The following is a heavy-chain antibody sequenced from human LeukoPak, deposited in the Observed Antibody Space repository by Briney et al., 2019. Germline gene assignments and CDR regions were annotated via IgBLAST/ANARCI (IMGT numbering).Heavy chain of an antibody. J-gene: IGHJ4*02. D-gene: IGHD4-17*01. CDR1: GFTFSSYA. CDR2: ISYSGGDNK. V-gene: IGHV3-30*04. Sequence: GGSLSLSCAASGFTFSSYAMHWVRQAPGRGLEWVAVISYSGGDNKYYADSVNGRFTISRDNSKNTLFLQMNSLRPEDTAVYYCARDPTAVSNQPQYYFDFWGQGTLVTVSS. CDR3: ARDPTAVSNQPQYYFDF.